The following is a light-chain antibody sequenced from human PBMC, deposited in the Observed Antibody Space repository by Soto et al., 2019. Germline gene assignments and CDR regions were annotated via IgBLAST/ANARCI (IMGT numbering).Light chain of an antibody. CDR1: QGISRW. CDR2: AAS. Sequence: DIQMTQSPSSVSASIGDRVTITCRASQGISRWLNWYQQKPGEAPKLLIYAASTLQTGVPSRFSGSGSGTDFTLTISSLQPEDFASYFCQQADILPITFGQGTRLEIE. V-gene: IGKV1-12*01. CDR3: QQADILPIT. J-gene: IGKJ5*01.